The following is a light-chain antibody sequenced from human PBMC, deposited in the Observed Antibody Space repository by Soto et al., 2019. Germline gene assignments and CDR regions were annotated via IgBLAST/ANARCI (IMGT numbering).Light chain of an antibody. J-gene: IGKJ1*01. Sequence: DIQMTQSPSSLSASVGYRVTITCRASQSITTYLNWYRQKPGKAPKLLIYAASSLQSGVPSRFSGSGSGTEFTLTISSLQPDDFATYYCQHYNSYSEAFGQGTKVDI. V-gene: IGKV1-16*01. CDR1: QSITTY. CDR3: QHYNSYSEA. CDR2: AAS.